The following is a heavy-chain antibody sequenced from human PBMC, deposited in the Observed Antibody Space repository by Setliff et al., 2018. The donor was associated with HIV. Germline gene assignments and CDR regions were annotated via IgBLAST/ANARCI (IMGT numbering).Heavy chain of an antibody. CDR2: IYYSGST. CDR3: ASRIYYYDSSRVLREEGLDP. J-gene: IGHJ5*02. Sequence: PSETLSLTCTVSGGSISSYYWSWIRQPPGKGLEWIGYIYYSGSTNYNPSLKRRVTISVERSKNQFSLSLTSLTGADTAVYYCASRIYYYDSSRVLREEGLDPWGQGTLVTVSS. CDR1: GGSISSYY. V-gene: IGHV4-59*01. D-gene: IGHD3-22*01.